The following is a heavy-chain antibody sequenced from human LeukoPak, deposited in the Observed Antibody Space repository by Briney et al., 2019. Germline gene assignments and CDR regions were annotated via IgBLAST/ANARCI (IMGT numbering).Heavy chain of an antibody. CDR3: ARDRAEYSGSYSNAFDI. Sequence: KPSETLSLTCTVSGGSISSYYWSWIRQPPGKGLEWIGYIYYSGSTNYNPSLKSRVTISVDTSKNQFSLKLSSVTAADTAVYYCARDRAEYSGSYSNAFDIWGQGTMVTVSS. CDR1: GGSISSYY. D-gene: IGHD1-26*01. CDR2: IYYSGST. J-gene: IGHJ3*02. V-gene: IGHV4-59*01.